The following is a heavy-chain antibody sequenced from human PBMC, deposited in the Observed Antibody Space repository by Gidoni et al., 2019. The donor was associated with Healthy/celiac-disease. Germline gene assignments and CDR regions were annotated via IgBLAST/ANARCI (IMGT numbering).Heavy chain of an antibody. Sequence: QVQLVQSGAEVKKPGSSVKVSCKASGGTFSSYAISWVRQAPGQGLEWMGRIIPILGIANYAQKFQGRVTITADKSTSTAYMELSSLRSEDTAVYYCASVGSGSYYGSFDYWGQGTLVTVSS. J-gene: IGHJ4*02. CDR3: ASVGSGSYYGSFDY. D-gene: IGHD1-26*01. CDR1: GGTFSSYA. CDR2: IIPILGIA. V-gene: IGHV1-69*09.